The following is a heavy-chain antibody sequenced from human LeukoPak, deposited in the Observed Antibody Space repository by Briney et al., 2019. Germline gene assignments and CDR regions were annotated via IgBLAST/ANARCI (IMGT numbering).Heavy chain of an antibody. CDR3: ARRTFGGVSSFDP. D-gene: IGHD3-16*01. CDR2: IYPGDSDT. CDR1: GYSFTSYW. J-gene: IGHJ5*02. Sequence: GESLKISCKGLGYSFTSYWIGGVRQMPGKGLEWMGIIYPGDSDTRYSPSFQGQVTISADKSISTAYLQWSSLKASDTAMYYCARRTFGGVSSFDPWGQGTLVTVSS. V-gene: IGHV5-51*01.